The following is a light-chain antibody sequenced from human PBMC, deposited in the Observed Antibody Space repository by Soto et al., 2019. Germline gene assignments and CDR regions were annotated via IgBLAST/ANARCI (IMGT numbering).Light chain of an antibody. J-gene: IGKJ1*01. CDR2: GAS. Sequence: EIVMTQSPATLSVSPGERATLSCRASQSVSSNLAWYQQKPGQAPRLLIYGASTRATGIPAGFSGSGSGTEFALTISSLQSEDFAVYFCQQYNVYWAFGQGTKVEIK. CDR1: QSVSSN. CDR3: QQYNVYWA. V-gene: IGKV3-15*01.